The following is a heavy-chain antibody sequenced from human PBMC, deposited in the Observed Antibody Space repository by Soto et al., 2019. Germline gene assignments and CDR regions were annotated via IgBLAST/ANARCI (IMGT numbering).Heavy chain of an antibody. V-gene: IGHV3-30-3*01. J-gene: IGHJ3*02. CDR1: GFTFSSYA. D-gene: IGHD4-17*01. CDR3: ASTYGDYLTNAFDI. CDR2: ISYDGSNK. Sequence: QVQLVESGGGVVQPGRSLRLSCAASGFTFSSYAMHWVRQAPGKGLEWVAVISYDGSNKYYADSVKGRFTISRDNSKNTLYLHMNSLRAEDTAVYYCASTYGDYLTNAFDIWGQGTMVTVSS.